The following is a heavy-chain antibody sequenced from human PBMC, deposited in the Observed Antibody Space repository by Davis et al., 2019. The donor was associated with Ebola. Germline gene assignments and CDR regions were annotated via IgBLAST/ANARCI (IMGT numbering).Heavy chain of an antibody. CDR3: ARDITGTEGRFDY. V-gene: IGHV3-11*01. CDR1: GFTFSDYY. J-gene: IGHJ4*02. CDR2: ISSSGSTI. D-gene: IGHD1-14*01. Sequence: GESLKISCAASGFTFSDYYMSWIRQAPGKGLEWVSYISSSGSTIYYADSVKGRFTISRDNAKNSLYLQMNSLRAEDTAVYYCARDITGTEGRFDYWGQGTLISVSA.